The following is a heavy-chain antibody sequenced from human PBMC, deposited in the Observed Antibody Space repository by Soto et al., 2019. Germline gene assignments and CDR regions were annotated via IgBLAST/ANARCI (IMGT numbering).Heavy chain of an antibody. Sequence: QITLKESGPTLVKPTQTLTLTCTFSGFSLTTGGLGVAWLRQPPGMALEGLAEIYWNTERNYSPSLSDRATITSDTSKNQVVLTVTNVSPVATGTYYCSPRRVHSGMWFDPWGQGILVTVSS. D-gene: IGHD3-10*01. CDR2: IYWNTER. J-gene: IGHJ5*02. CDR1: GFSLTTGGLG. CDR3: SPRRVHSGMWFDP. V-gene: IGHV2-5*01.